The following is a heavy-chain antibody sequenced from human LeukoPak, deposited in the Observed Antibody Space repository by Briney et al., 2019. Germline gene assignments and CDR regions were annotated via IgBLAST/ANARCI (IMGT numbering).Heavy chain of an antibody. V-gene: IGHV4-59*08. CDR1: GGSISSYY. CDR2: IYYSGST. CDR3: ARTTYYNFWSGWFFFDY. J-gene: IGHJ4*02. Sequence: SETLSLTCTVSGGSISSYYWSWIRQPPGKGLEWIGYIYYSGSTYYNPSLKSRVTISVDTSKNQFSLKLSSVTAADTAAYYCARTTYYNFWSGWFFFDYWGQGTLVTVSS. D-gene: IGHD3-3*01.